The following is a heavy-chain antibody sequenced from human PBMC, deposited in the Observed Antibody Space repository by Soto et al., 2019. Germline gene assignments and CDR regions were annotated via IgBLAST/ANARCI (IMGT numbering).Heavy chain of an antibody. CDR1: GFTFRPNS. CDR3: SKWDGYGDQ. D-gene: IGHD5-12*01. CDR2: ISGGGDST. Sequence: EVQVLESGGGLVQRGASRILSCAASGFTFRPNSMTWVRQAPGKGLAWVCGISGGGDSTHYADSVKGRFTISRDNSKNMVYLQMNRLTADDTAVYFCSKWDGYGDQWGQGTLVTVSS. J-gene: IGHJ5*02. V-gene: IGHV3-23*01.